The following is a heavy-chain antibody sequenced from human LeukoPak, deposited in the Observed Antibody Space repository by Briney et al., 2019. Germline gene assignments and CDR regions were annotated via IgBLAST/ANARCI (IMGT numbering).Heavy chain of an antibody. Sequence: VSVKVSCKASGYTFTSHSISWVRQAPGQGLEWMGWISTYNGNTNYAQKFQGRVTMTTDTSTTTAYMELRSLKSDDTAVYYCARGQGASWDTAMVTDHWGQGTLVTVSS. CDR3: ARGQGASWDTAMVTDH. CDR1: GYTFTSHS. CDR2: ISTYNGNT. J-gene: IGHJ4*02. D-gene: IGHD5-18*01. V-gene: IGHV1-18*01.